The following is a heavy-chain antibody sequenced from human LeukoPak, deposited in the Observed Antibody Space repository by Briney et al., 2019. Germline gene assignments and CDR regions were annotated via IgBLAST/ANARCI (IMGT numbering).Heavy chain of an antibody. CDR1: GGSFSGYY. V-gene: IGHV4-34*01. CDR2: INHSGST. CDR3: ARHGYYYDSSGYYSGGNWFDP. J-gene: IGHJ5*02. Sequence: SSETLSPTCAVYGGSFSGYYWSWIRQPPGKGLEWIGEINHSGSTNYNPSLKSRVTISVDTSKNQFSLKLSSVTAADTAVYYCARHGYYYDSSGYYSGGNWFDPWGQGTLVTVSS. D-gene: IGHD3-22*01.